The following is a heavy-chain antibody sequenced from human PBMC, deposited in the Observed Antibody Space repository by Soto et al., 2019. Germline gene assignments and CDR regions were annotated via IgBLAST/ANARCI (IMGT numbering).Heavy chain of an antibody. V-gene: IGHV3-48*02. CDR3: ARDFGHGYYLDY. CDR1: GFSFSNYN. Sequence: GSLRLSCVASGFSFSNYNMNWVRQAPGKGLEWVSYITDSSDTVHYADSVRGRFTISRYNAESSLYLQMNSLRDEDTAVYFCARDFGHGYYLDYWGRGTLVTVSS. CDR2: ITDSSDTV. D-gene: IGHD3-3*01. J-gene: IGHJ4*02.